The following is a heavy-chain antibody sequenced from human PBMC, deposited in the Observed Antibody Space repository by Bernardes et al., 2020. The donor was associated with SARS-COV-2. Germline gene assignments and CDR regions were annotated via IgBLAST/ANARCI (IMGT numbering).Heavy chain of an antibody. CDR1: GFTFSSYW. J-gene: IGHJ4*02. CDR3: AREELAAAESFDY. V-gene: IGHV3-33*08. D-gene: IGHD6-13*01. CDR2: IWYDGSNK. Sequence: GSLRLSCAASGFTFSSYWMSWVRQAPGKGLEWVAVIWYDGSNKYYADSVKGRFTISRDNSKNTLYLQMNSLRAEDTAVYYCAREELAAAESFDYWGQGTLVTVSS.